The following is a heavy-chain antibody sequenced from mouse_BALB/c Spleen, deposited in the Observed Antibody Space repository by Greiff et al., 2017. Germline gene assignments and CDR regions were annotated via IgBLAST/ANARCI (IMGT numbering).Heavy chain of an antibody. J-gene: IGHJ3*01. V-gene: IGHV5-6-5*01. CDR3: AYYYGSKGWFAY. D-gene: IGHD1-1*01. CDR1: GFTFSSYA. CDR2: ISSGGST. Sequence: EVQLVESGGGLVKPGGSLKLSCAASGFTFSSYAMSWVRQTPEKRLEWVASISSGGSTYYPDSVKGRFTISRDNARNILYLQMSSLRSEDTAMYYCAYYYGSKGWFAYWGQGTLVTVSA.